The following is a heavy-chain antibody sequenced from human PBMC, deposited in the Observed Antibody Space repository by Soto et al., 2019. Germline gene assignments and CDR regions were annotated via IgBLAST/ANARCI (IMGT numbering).Heavy chain of an antibody. V-gene: IGHV3-30*18. Sequence: QVQLVESGGGVDQPGRSLRLSCAASGFTFSSYGMHWVRQAPGKGLEWVAVISYDGSNKYYADSVKGRFTISRDNSKNTLYLQMNSLRAEDTAVYYCAKDLYDYDFWSGMAEYYYGMDVWGQGTTVTVSS. CDR3: AKDLYDYDFWSGMAEYYYGMDV. D-gene: IGHD3-3*01. CDR1: GFTFSSYG. CDR2: ISYDGSNK. J-gene: IGHJ6*02.